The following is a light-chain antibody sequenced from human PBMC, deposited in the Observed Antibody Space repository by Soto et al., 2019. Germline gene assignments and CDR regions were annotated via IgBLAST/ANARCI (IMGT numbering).Light chain of an antibody. CDR1: SSDVGGYNS. V-gene: IGLV2-8*01. J-gene: IGLJ2*01. CDR2: GVS. Sequence: QSALTQPPSASGSPGQSVTISCTGTSSDVGGYNSVSWYQQHPGKAPKLMIYGVSTRPSGVPDRFSGSKSGNTASLTVSGLQAEYEADYYCSSDTGRNNAVVFGGGTKVPVL. CDR3: SSDTGRNNAVV.